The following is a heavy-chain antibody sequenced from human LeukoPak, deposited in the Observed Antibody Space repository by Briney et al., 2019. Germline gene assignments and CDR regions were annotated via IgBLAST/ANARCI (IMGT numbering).Heavy chain of an antibody. CDR3: AKGGGPYHLPTDY. CDR1: GFTFSNNA. D-gene: IGHD2-2*01. J-gene: IGHJ4*02. CDR2: ITSAGNT. V-gene: IGHV3-23*01. Sequence: GGSLRLSCAASGFTFSNNAMNWVRQAQGKGLEWVSAITSAGNTYTEDSVKARFTISRASSKNTLYLQMNSLRSEDTAVYYCAKGGGPYHLPTDYWGQGTLVTVSS.